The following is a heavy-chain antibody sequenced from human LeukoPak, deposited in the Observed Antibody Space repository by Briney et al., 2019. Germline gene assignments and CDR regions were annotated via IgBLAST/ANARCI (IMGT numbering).Heavy chain of an antibody. Sequence: ASVKVSCKASGYTFTSYGISWVRQAPGQGLEWMGWISAYNGNTNYAQKLQGRVTMTTDTSTSTAYMELRSLRSDDTAVYYCARGLFGGGSYNWFDPWGQGTLVTVSS. D-gene: IGHD3-10*02. J-gene: IGHJ5*02. CDR1: GYTFTSYG. CDR3: ARGLFGGGSYNWFDP. V-gene: IGHV1-18*01. CDR2: ISAYNGNT.